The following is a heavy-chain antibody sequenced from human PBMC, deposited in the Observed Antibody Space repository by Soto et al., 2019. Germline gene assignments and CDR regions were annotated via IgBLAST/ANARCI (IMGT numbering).Heavy chain of an antibody. V-gene: IGHV4-4*02. J-gene: IGHJ4*02. CDR3: ARGSNYYDSSGYYSNDFDY. CDR2: IYHSGST. CDR1: GGSISSSNW. D-gene: IGHD3-22*01. Sequence: NPSETLSLTCAVSGGSISSSNWWSWVRQPPGKGLEGIGEIYHSGSTNYNPSLKSRVTISVDKSKNQFSLKLSSVTAADTAVYYCARGSNYYDSSGYYSNDFDYWGQGTLVTVSS.